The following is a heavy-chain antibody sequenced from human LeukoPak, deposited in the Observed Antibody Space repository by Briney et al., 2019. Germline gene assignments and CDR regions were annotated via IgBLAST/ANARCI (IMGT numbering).Heavy chain of an antibody. D-gene: IGHD5-12*01. Sequence: SETLSLTCTVSGGSISSYYWNWIRQPAGKGLDWIGRIYTSGSTNYNPSLKSRVTISVDTSKNQFSLKLSSVTAADTAVYYCAIPREGLRNLRAFDYWGQGTLVTVSS. CDR3: AIPREGLRNLRAFDY. V-gene: IGHV4-4*07. CDR1: GGSISSYY. CDR2: IYTSGST. J-gene: IGHJ4*02.